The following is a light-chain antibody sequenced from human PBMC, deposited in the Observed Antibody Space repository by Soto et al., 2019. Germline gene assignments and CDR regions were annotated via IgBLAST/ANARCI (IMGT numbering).Light chain of an antibody. CDR1: QTISSY. V-gene: IGKV1-39*01. CDR3: QQSYSTPLT. CDR2: AAS. J-gene: IGKJ4*01. Sequence: DIQMTQSPSSLSASVGDRVTITCRASQTISSYLNWYQQKPGKAPKLLIYAASSLQSGVTSRFSGSESGTDFTLTISSLQPEDFATYYCQQSYSTPLTFGGGTKVEIQ.